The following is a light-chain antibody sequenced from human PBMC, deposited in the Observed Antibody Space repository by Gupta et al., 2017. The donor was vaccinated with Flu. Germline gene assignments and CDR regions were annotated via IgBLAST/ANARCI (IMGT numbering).Light chain of an antibody. CDR1: SSNVGSQT. V-gene: IGLV1-44*01. CDR3: VSWDDSLKGPV. J-gene: IGLJ2*01. Sequence: RVTISVSGSSSNVGSQTVSWYRQLPGTAPKLLIYMNNQRLSGVPDRFSGSQFGTSASLAISGLQSEDEADYYCVSWDDSLKGPVFGGGTKRTVV. CDR2: MNN.